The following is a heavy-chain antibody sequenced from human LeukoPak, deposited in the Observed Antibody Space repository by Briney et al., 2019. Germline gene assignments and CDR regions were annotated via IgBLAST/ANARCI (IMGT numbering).Heavy chain of an antibody. J-gene: IGHJ3*02. CDR2: IYYSGTT. CDR3: ARDHAFDI. Sequence: SETLSLTCTLSVGSISRGDYYCSWIRQPPGKGLEWIGYIYYSGTTYYNPSLRSRVTISVDSSKNQFSLKLSSVPAPDTAVYFCARDHAFDIWGQGTMVTVSS. CDR1: VGSISRGDYY. V-gene: IGHV4-30-4*08.